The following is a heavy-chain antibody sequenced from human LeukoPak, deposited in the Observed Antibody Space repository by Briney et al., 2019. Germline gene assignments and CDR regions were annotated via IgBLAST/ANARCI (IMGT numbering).Heavy chain of an antibody. Sequence: PGGSLRLSCAASGFTVSSNYMSWVRQAPGKGLEWVSGISGSGAGTYYADSVKGRFTISRDNSKNTLYLQMNSLRAEDTAVYYCARAPEGYDILTGYPTGYWYFDLWGRGTLVTVSS. D-gene: IGHD3-9*01. CDR2: ISGSGAGT. CDR1: GFTVSSNY. J-gene: IGHJ2*01. V-gene: IGHV3-53*01. CDR3: ARAPEGYDILTGYPTGYWYFDL.